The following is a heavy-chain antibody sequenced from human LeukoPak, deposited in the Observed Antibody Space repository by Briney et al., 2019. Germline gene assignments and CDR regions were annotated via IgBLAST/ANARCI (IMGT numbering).Heavy chain of an antibody. Sequence: SETLSLTCAVYGGSFSGYYWSGIRQPPGKGLEWIGEINHSGSTNCNPSLKSRVTISVDTSKNQFSLKLSSVTAADTAVYYCARVGNYYYYYMDVWGKGTTVTVSS. CDR2: INHSGST. V-gene: IGHV4-34*01. CDR3: ARVGNYYYYYMDV. J-gene: IGHJ6*03. CDR1: GGSFSGYY. D-gene: IGHD7-27*01.